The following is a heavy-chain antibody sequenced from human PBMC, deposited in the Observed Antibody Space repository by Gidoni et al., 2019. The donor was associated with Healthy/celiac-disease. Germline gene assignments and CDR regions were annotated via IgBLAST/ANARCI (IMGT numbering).Heavy chain of an antibody. CDR1: GGSISSGSYY. CDR3: AREFRRYSYGYDY. Sequence: QEQLQESGPGLVQPSQTLSLTCTVSGGSISSGSYYWSWIRQPAGKGLEWIGRIYTSGSTNYNPSLKSRVTISVDTSKNQFSLKLSSVTAADTAVYYCAREFRRYSYGYDYWGQGTLVTVSS. D-gene: IGHD5-18*01. CDR2: IYTSGST. V-gene: IGHV4-61*02. J-gene: IGHJ4*02.